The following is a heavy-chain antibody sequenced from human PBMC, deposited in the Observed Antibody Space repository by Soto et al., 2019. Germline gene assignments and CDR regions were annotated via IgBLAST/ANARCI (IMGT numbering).Heavy chain of an antibody. J-gene: IGHJ4*02. V-gene: IGHV3-15*07. CDR1: GFTFTNAW. Sequence: GGSLRLSCAASGFTFTNAWMNWVRQAPGKGLEWVGRIKSKTDGRTTDYAAPVKGRFTISRDDSKHTMYLQMNSLKTEDTAVYYCTAAMADWGQGTLVTVS. CDR3: TAAMAD. D-gene: IGHD3-10*01. CDR2: IKSKTDGRTT.